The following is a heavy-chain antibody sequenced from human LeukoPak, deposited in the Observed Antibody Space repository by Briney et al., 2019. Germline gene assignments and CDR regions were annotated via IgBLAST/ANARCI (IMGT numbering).Heavy chain of an antibody. J-gene: IGHJ4*02. CDR2: IYYSGST. CDR1: RGSIRNFY. Sequence: PSETLSLTCTVSRGSIRNFYWSWIREPPGKGLEWIGYIYYSGSTNYNPSLKSRVTISVDTSKNQFSLKVNSVTVADTAVYYCARAGVYYDIDYWGQGTLVTVSS. D-gene: IGHD3-22*01. V-gene: IGHV4-59*01. CDR3: ARAGVYYDIDY.